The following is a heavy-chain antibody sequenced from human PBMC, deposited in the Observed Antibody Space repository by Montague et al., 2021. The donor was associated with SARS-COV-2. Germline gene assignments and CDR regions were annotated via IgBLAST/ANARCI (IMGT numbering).Heavy chain of an antibody. Sequence: SLRLSCAASGFTVSSNYMSWVRQAPGKGLEWVSVIYSGGSTYYADSVKGRFTISRDNSKNTLYLQMNSLRAEDTAVYYCARGGDYDLWSGYVNYGMDVWGQGTTVTVSS. CDR2: IYSGGST. J-gene: IGHJ6*02. V-gene: IGHV3-66*01. D-gene: IGHD3-3*01. CDR1: GFTVSSNY. CDR3: ARGGDYDLWSGYVNYGMDV.